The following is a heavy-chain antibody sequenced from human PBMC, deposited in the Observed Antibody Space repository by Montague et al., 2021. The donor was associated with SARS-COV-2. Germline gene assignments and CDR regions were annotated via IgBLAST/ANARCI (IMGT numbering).Heavy chain of an antibody. V-gene: IGHV4-59*01. Sequence: SETLSLTCSVSGGSISSNYWSWIRQPPGKGLEWMGYIYYTGSTDXXPSLESRATLSIDTSKNEFSLKLTSVTAADTAVYYCARGGGRLQYSYYYGMDVWGQGTTVTVSS. D-gene: IGHD5-12*01. CDR1: GGSISSNY. CDR3: ARGGGRLQYSYYYGMDV. J-gene: IGHJ6*02. CDR2: IYYTGST.